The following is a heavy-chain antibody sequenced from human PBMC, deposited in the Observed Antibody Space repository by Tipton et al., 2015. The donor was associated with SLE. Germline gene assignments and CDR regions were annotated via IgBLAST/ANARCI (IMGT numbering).Heavy chain of an antibody. CDR1: GGPISSSGYY. CDR3: ARDPGGFGDY. J-gene: IGHJ4*02. D-gene: IGHD3-10*01. V-gene: IGHV4-39*07. CDR2: TNYDSGST. Sequence: TLSLTCTVSGGPISSSGYYWGWIRRPPGKGLEWIGSTNYDSGSTHYNPSLMSRVTISVDTSKNQLYLKLRSVAAADTAVYYCARDPGGFGDYWGQGSVVTVSS.